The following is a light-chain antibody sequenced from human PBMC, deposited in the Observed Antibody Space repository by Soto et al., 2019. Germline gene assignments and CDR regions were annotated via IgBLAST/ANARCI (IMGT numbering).Light chain of an antibody. CDR3: QHYGASPWT. V-gene: IGKV3-20*01. Sequence: NVLTQSPGTLSLSPGERATLSCRASQSLSGNYLAWYQQKPGQAPRVLIYRASIRATGISDRFSGSGSGTDFTLTISRLEPEDFAVYYYQHYGASPWTFGQGTKVEIK. CDR2: RAS. CDR1: QSLSGNY. J-gene: IGKJ1*01.